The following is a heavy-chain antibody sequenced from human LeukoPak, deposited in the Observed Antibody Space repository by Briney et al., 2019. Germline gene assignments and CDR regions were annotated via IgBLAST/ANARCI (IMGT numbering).Heavy chain of an antibody. CDR1: GGSISSGGYY. D-gene: IGHD2-2*01. CDR3: ASLDCSSTSCPFDY. J-gene: IGHJ4*02. Sequence: PSQTLSLTCTVSGGSISSGGYYWSWIRQHPGKGPEWIGYIYYSGSTYYNPSLKSRVTISVDTSKNQFSLKLSSVTAADTAVYYCASLDCSSTSCPFDYWGQGTLVTVSS. CDR2: IYYSGST. V-gene: IGHV4-31*03.